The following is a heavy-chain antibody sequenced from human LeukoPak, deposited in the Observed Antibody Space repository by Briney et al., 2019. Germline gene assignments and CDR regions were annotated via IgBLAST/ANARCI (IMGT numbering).Heavy chain of an antibody. Sequence: GGSLRLSCVASGFIFRSCVMTWVCQAPGRGLEWVSGISSSGGTTYYADSVKGRFTISRDNSNNTLYLEMDSLRAEDTAVYYCAKDAPGSTIPIDYWGQGTLVTVSS. J-gene: IGHJ4*02. D-gene: IGHD5-24*01. CDR2: ISSSGGTT. CDR3: AKDAPGSTIPIDY. CDR1: GFIFRSCV. V-gene: IGHV3-23*01.